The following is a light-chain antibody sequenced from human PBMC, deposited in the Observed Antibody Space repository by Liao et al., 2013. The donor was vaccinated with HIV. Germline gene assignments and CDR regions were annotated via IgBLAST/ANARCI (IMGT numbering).Light chain of an antibody. Sequence: SFDLTQPPSVSVSPGQTATISCSGENLGDGYVSWYQQKPGQSPVLIIFQDSKRPSGISDRFSGSNSGNTATLTISGTQALDEADYYCQSWDSSTNYVFGTGTQVTVL. CDR1: NLGDGY. CDR2: QDS. CDR3: QSWDSSTNYV. J-gene: IGLJ1*01. V-gene: IGLV3-1*01.